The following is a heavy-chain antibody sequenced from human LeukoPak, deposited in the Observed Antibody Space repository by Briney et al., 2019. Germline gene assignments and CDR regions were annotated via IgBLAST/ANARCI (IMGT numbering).Heavy chain of an antibody. D-gene: IGHD3-22*01. CDR1: GGSISSYY. CDR2: IYYSGST. CDR3: ARGDDSSGYHIEYFQH. Sequence: PSEALSLTCTVSGGSISSYYWSWIRQPPGKRLEWIGYIYYSGSTNYNPSLKSRVTISVDTSKNQFSLKLSSVTAADTAVYYCARGDDSSGYHIEYFQHWGQGTLVTVSS. J-gene: IGHJ1*01. V-gene: IGHV4-59*01.